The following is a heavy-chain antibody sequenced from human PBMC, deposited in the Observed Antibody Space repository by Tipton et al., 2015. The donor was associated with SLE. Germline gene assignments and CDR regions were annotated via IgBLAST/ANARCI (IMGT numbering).Heavy chain of an antibody. CDR3: AKEGSSGWYWYFDL. CDR1: GFTFSSYG. J-gene: IGHJ2*01. Sequence: SLRLSCAASGFTFSSYGMHWVRQAPGKGLEWVAFIRYDGSNKYYADSVKGRFSISRGNSKNTLYLQMNSLRAEDTAVYYCAKEGSSGWYWYFDLWGRGTLVTVSS. D-gene: IGHD6-19*01. CDR2: IRYDGSNK. V-gene: IGHV3-30*02.